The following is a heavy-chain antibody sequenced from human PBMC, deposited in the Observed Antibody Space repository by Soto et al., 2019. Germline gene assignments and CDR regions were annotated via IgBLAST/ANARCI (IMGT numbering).Heavy chain of an antibody. CDR1: GFTFSTYG. D-gene: IGHD3-10*01. V-gene: IGHV3-30*18. CDR2: ISYDGSNK. J-gene: IGHJ4*01. CDR3: VKEHMVRGVLDY. Sequence: GGSLRLSCAASGFTFSTYGMHWVRQAPGKGLEWVAVISYDGSNKLYADPVKGRFTISRDSSKNTLYLQMNSLRAEDTAVYYCVKEHMVRGVLDYWGHGTPVTVSS.